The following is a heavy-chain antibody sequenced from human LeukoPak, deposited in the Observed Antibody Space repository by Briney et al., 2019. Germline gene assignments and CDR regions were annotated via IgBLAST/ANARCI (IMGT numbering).Heavy chain of an antibody. D-gene: IGHD6-19*01. CDR1: GFTFSDYF. J-gene: IGHJ4*02. Sequence: GGSLRLSRAASGFTFSDYFMTWIRQAPGQGLEWVSYISGSGSNKYYADSVKGRFTISRDDAKNSLYLQMNSLRVEDTAVYYCATSQSSVAGIVGDWGQGTLVTVSS. V-gene: IGHV3-11*04. CDR3: ATSQSSVAGIVGD. CDR2: ISGSGSNK.